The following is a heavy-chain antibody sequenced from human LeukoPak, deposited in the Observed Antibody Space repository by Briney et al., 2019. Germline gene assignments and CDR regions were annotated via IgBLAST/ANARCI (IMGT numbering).Heavy chain of an antibody. CDR3: AGASHLGDLSLGR. Sequence: SQTLSLTCTVSGGSISTSDLYWSWIRQQRGKGLEWIVYICRSGRTYYNPSLKSRITMSVDTSKSQFSLQLNSVTAADTAVYYCAGASHLGDLSLGRWGQGTLVTVSS. V-gene: IGHV4-31*03. CDR2: ICRSGRT. J-gene: IGHJ4*02. CDR1: GGSISTSDLY. D-gene: IGHD3-16*02.